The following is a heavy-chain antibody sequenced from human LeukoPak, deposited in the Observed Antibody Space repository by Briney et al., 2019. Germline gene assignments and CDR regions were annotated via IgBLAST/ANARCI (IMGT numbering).Heavy chain of an antibody. CDR2: ISSSSSYT. V-gene: IGHV3-21*01. Sequence: GGSLRLSCAASGFTFSSYSMNWVRQAPGKGLEWVSSISSSSSYTYYADSVKGRFTISRDNAKNSLYLQMNSLRAEDTAVYYCARDRSLGYCSSTSCYEGPPSDYYYGMDVWGKGTTVTVSS. D-gene: IGHD2-2*01. J-gene: IGHJ6*04. CDR1: GFTFSSYS. CDR3: ARDRSLGYCSSTSCYEGPPSDYYYGMDV.